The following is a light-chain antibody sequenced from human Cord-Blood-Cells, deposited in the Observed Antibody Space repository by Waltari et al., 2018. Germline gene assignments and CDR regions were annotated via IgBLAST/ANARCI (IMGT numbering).Light chain of an antibody. Sequence: QSVLTQPPSVSRAPGQRVTTSCTGSSPNIGAGYDVQWYHQLPGTAPNRPIDGSSNRPSGVPDRFSGSKSGTSASLAITGLQAEDEADYYCQSYDSSLSGSVFGGGTKLTVL. V-gene: IGLV1-40*01. J-gene: IGLJ3*02. CDR3: QSYDSSLSGSV. CDR1: SPNIGAGYD. CDR2: GSS.